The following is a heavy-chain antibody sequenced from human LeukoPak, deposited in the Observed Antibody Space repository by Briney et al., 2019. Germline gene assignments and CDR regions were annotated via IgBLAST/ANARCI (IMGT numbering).Heavy chain of an antibody. CDR2: INPNSGGT. V-gene: IGHV1-2*02. CDR3: ARAIVATFATDY. CDR1: GYTFTSYY. J-gene: IGHJ4*02. D-gene: IGHD5-12*01. Sequence: ASVTVSYTASGYTFTSYYMHWVRQAPGQGLEWMGWINPNSGGTHYAQKFQGRVTITRDTSIITAYMELSSLTSDDTAIYYCARAIVATFATDYWGQGTLVTVSS.